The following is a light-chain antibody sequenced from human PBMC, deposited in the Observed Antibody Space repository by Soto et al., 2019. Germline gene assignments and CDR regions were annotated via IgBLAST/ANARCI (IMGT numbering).Light chain of an antibody. CDR3: CSYVSSKTYL. CDR1: RLDVGGYNY. CDR2: EVT. V-gene: IGLV2-14*03. J-gene: IGLJ1*01. Sequence: QSVLTQPASVSVSPGQSITISCTGTRLDVGGYNYVSWYQQQPGKAPKLIIYEVTNRPSGVSDRFSGSKSDNTASLTISGLQTGDEADYYCCSYVSSKTYLFGTGTKVTVL.